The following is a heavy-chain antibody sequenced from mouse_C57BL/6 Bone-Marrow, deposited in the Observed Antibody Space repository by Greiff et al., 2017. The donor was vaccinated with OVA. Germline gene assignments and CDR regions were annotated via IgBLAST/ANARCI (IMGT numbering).Heavy chain of an antibody. V-gene: IGHV1-63*01. D-gene: IGHD4-1*01. CDR3: ATGTWVAY. CDR1: GYTFTNYW. Sequence: QVQLQQSGAELVRPGTSVKMSCKASGYTFTNYWLGWAKQRPGHGLEWIGDIYPGGGYTNYNEKFKGKATLTADKSSRTAYMQFSSLTSEDSAIYYCATGTWVAYWGQGTLVTVSA. CDR2: IYPGGGYT. J-gene: IGHJ3*01.